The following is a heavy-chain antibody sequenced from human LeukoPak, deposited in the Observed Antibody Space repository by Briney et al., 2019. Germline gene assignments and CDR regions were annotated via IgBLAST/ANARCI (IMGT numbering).Heavy chain of an antibody. J-gene: IGHJ3*01. CDR1: GDSISSTTHF. CDR2: IYYSGTT. D-gene: IGHD6-13*01. V-gene: IGHV4-39*01. CDR3: ARLHQQQLSV. Sequence: SETLSLTCTVSGDSISSTTHFWGWIRQPPGKGLEWIGSIYYSGTTYYNSSLKSRVTISVDTSKNQFSLRLSSVTAADTAIYYCARLHQQQLSVWGQGTMVTVSS.